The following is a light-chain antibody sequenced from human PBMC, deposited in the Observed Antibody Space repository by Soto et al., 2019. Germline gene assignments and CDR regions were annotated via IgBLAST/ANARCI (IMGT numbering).Light chain of an antibody. V-gene: IGKV3-20*01. J-gene: IGKJ1*01. Sequence: EIVVAKSPATLSVSPGERATLSCRASQSVSGSYLAWYQQKPGQAPRLVIYGASSRATGIPDRFSGSGSGTDFTLTISRLEPEDFAVYYCQQYGSSPTFGQGTKVDNK. CDR1: QSVSGSY. CDR2: GAS. CDR3: QQYGSSPT.